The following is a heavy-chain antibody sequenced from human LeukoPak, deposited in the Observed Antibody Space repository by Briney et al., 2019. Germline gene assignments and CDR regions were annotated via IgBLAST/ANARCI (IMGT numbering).Heavy chain of an antibody. J-gene: IGHJ4*02. CDR3: ARDSSSWYPQFDY. CDR2: ISSSSSYI. Sequence: GGSLRLSCAASGFTFSSYSMNWVRQAPGKGLEWVSSISSSSSYIYYADSVKGRFTISRDNAKNSLYLQMNSLRAEDTAVYCCARDSSSWYPQFDYWGQGTLVTVSS. V-gene: IGHV3-21*01. D-gene: IGHD6-13*01. CDR1: GFTFSSYS.